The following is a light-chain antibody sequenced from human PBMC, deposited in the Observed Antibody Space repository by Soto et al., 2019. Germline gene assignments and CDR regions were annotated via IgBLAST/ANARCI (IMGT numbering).Light chain of an antibody. CDR3: QQFGSSPGFT. J-gene: IGKJ3*01. CDR2: GAS. V-gene: IGKV3-20*01. Sequence: EIVLTQSPGTLSLSPGESATLSCRASQSINSRYIAWYQQKPGQAPRLLIYGASSRATGIPDRFSGSGSGTDFTLTISRLEPEDFAVYYCQQFGSSPGFTFGPGTKVDIK. CDR1: QSINSRY.